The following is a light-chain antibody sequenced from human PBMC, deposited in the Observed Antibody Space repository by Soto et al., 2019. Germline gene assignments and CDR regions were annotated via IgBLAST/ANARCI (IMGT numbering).Light chain of an antibody. CDR2: DVS. CDR3: SSYTSSSTLLYV. CDR1: SSDVGGYNY. Sequence: QSALTQPASVSGSPGQSITISCTGTSSDVGGYNYVSWYQQHPGKAPKLMIYDVSNRPSRVSNRFSGSKSCNTASLTISGLQSEDESDYYCSSYTSSSTLLYVFVTGTKLTVL. V-gene: IGLV2-14*01. J-gene: IGLJ1*01.